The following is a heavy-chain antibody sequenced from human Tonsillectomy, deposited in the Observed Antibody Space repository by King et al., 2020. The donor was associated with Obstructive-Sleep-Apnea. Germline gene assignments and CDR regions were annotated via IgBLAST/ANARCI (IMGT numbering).Heavy chain of an antibody. CDR1: GGSISSDDYF. Sequence: QLQESGPGLVKPSQTLSLTCTVSGGSISSDDYFWSWIRQPPGKGLEWIGYIYYSGSTYYNPSLKSRVTMSVDTSKNQFSLKLSSVTAADTAVYYCARSYGGNDDAFDIWGQGTMVTVSS. J-gene: IGHJ3*02. D-gene: IGHD4-23*01. V-gene: IGHV4-30-4*01. CDR3: ARSYGGNDDAFDI. CDR2: IYYSGST.